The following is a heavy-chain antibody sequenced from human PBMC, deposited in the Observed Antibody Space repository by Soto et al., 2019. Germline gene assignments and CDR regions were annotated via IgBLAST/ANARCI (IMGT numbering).Heavy chain of an antibody. CDR3: AKDKVAVAGTRYRRYYFDY. CDR2: ISGSGGST. CDR1: GFTFSSYA. V-gene: IGHV3-23*01. D-gene: IGHD6-19*01. Sequence: PGGSLRLSCAASGFTFSSYAMSWVRQAPGKGLEWVSAISGSGGSTYYADSVKGRFTISRDNSKNTLYLQMKSLRAEDTAVYYCAKDKVAVAGTRYRRYYFDYWGQGTLVTFSS. J-gene: IGHJ4*02.